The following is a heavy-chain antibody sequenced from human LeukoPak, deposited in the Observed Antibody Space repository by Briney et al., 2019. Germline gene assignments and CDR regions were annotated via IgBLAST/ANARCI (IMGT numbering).Heavy chain of an antibody. J-gene: IGHJ6*03. Sequence: GGSLRLSCAASGFTFRTNAMSWVRQAPGKGLEWVSSMTNSGGNTYYADSVKGRFTISSDTSRNTLYLLMNSLRAEDTAVYYCAKDRTSQYNFWSGSYTQYYYYYMDVWGEGTTVTLSS. D-gene: IGHD3-3*01. CDR1: GFTFRTNA. CDR2: MTNSGGNT. CDR3: AKDRTSQYNFWSGSYTQYYYYYMDV. V-gene: IGHV3-23*01.